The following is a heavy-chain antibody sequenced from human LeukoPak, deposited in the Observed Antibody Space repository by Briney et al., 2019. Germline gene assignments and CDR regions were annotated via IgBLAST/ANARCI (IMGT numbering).Heavy chain of an antibody. D-gene: IGHD3-3*01. CDR1: GYTFTGDD. V-gene: IGHV1-2*02. J-gene: IGHJ2*01. Sequence: ASVKVSCKASGYTFTGDDMHWVRQAPGQGLEWMGWINPNRGGTNYAEKFQGRVTMTRDTSISTAYMEMSRLRSDDTAVYYCARGASRFLAVAVWHFDLWGRGTLVTVSP. CDR2: INPNRGGT. CDR3: ARGASRFLAVAVWHFDL.